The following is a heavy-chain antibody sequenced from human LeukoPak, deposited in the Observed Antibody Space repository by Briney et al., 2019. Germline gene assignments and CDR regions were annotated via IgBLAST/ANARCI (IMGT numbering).Heavy chain of an antibody. V-gene: IGHV3-7*03. CDR3: ARSIPYGTTWYGRSDY. Sequence: TGESLTLSCAASGFPFSSYSMTWVRQAPGKGLEWVANIKQDGTTKFYVESVKGRFTISRDNALNSLYLQMNSLRAEDTAIYYCARSIPYGTTWYGRSDYWGQGALVTVSS. J-gene: IGHJ4*02. D-gene: IGHD6-13*01. CDR2: IKQDGTTK. CDR1: GFPFSSYS.